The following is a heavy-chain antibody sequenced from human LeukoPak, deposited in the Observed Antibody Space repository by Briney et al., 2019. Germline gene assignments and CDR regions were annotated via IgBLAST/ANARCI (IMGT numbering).Heavy chain of an antibody. CDR1: VFTFSSYR. CDR3: ARAGYYGPFDI. CDR2: IKQDGSET. V-gene: IGHV3-7*01. D-gene: IGHD3-10*01. Sequence: GGSLRLSCGASVFTFSSYRMHWVPQAPGKGLEGVAKIKQDGSETYYVDSVKGRFTISRDNAKNSLYLQMNSLRAEETAVYYCARAGYYGPFDIWGQGTMVTVSS. J-gene: IGHJ3*02.